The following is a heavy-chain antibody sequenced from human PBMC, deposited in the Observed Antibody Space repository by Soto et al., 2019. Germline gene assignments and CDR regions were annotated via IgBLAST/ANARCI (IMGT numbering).Heavy chain of an antibody. Sequence: SETLSLTCAVNGESFSGYYLTWIREPPGKGLEWIGEINHSGSTNYNPSLESRVTISLDTSKNQFSLKLNSVTAADTAVYYCATGRQGSRITMFRGGIRSAHGLDVWGQGTTVTVSS. CDR3: ATGRQGSRITMFRGGIRSAHGLDV. CDR1: GESFSGYY. CDR2: INHSGST. V-gene: IGHV4-34*01. J-gene: IGHJ6*02. D-gene: IGHD3-10*01.